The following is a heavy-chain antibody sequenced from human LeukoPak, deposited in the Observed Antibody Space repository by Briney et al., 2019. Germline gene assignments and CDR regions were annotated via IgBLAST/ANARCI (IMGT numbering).Heavy chain of an antibody. D-gene: IGHD1-26*01. CDR1: GFTFSSYS. J-gene: IGHJ6*03. V-gene: IGHV3-48*01. CDR2: ISSSSSTI. CDR3: ARGGSQYYYYYMDV. Sequence: PGGSLRLSXAASGFTFSSYSMNWVRQAPGKGLEWVSYISSSSSTIYYADSVKGRFTISRDNAKNSLYLQMNSLRAEDTAVYYCARGGSQYYYYYMDVWGKGTTVTVSS.